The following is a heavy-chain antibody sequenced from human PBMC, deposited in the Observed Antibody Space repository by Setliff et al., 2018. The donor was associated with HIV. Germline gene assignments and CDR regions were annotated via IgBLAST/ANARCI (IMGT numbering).Heavy chain of an antibody. CDR1: GFIFDDYA. CDR2: ISWNSGNI. V-gene: IGHV3-9*01. D-gene: IGHD6-6*01. Sequence: GGSLRLSCAASGFIFDDYAMHWVRQPPGKGLEWVSGISWNSGNIVYADSVKGRFTISRDNAKNSLYMQMNSLRSEDTALYYCAKSHSASTAARGYYFDYWGQGTLVAVSS. J-gene: IGHJ4*02. CDR3: AKSHSASTAARGYYFDY.